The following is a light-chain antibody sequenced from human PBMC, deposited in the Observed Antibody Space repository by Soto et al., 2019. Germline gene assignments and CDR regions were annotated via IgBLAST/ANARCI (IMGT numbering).Light chain of an antibody. Sequence: DTQMTQSPSSLCASVGHTGTITCRASQNIKTYLNWYQQKPGKAPNLLIYAASSLQSGVPSRFSGSGSGTGFTLTISRVAPEDSAVYYCQQYGRSPTFGQGTKVDIK. V-gene: IGKV1-39*01. J-gene: IGKJ1*01. CDR1: QNIKTY. CDR3: QQYGRSPT. CDR2: AAS.